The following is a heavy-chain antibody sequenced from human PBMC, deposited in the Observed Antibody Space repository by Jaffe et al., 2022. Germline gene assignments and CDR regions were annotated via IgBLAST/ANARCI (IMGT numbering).Heavy chain of an antibody. J-gene: IGHJ3*02. CDR3: ARARSYSSRGGAARNDAFDI. Sequence: EVQLVESGGGLVQPGGSLRLSCAASGFTFSSYSMNWVRQAPGKGLEWVSYISSSSSTIYYADSVKGRFTISRDNAKNSLYLQMNSLRAEDTAVYYCARARSYSSRGGAARNDAFDIWGQGTMVTVSS. CDR1: GFTFSSYS. D-gene: IGHD6-13*01. CDR2: ISSSSSTI. V-gene: IGHV3-48*01.